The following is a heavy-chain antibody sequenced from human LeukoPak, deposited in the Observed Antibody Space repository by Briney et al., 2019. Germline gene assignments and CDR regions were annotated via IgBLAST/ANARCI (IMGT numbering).Heavy chain of an antibody. Sequence: GGSLRLSCAASGFTFSSYSMNWVRQAPGKGLEWVSSISSSFNYIYYADSVKGRFTISRDNAKNSLYLQMNSLRAEDTAVYYCAREGIAAAVTEWGQGTLVTVSS. D-gene: IGHD6-13*01. CDR2: ISSSFNYI. J-gene: IGHJ4*02. CDR1: GFTFSSYS. CDR3: AREGIAAAVTE. V-gene: IGHV3-21*01.